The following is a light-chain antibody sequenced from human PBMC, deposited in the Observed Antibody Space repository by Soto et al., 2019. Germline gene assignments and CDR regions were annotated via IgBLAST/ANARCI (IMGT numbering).Light chain of an antibody. Sequence: QSALTQPPSASGSPGQSVAISCTGTSSDVGAYNYVSWYQQQPGKAPKLMLYEVSRRPSGVPDRFSGSKSGNTASLTVSGLQAEDEADYYCSSYAGSNNYVFGTGTKLTVL. J-gene: IGLJ1*01. V-gene: IGLV2-8*01. CDR1: SSDVGAYNY. CDR2: EVS. CDR3: SSYAGSNNYV.